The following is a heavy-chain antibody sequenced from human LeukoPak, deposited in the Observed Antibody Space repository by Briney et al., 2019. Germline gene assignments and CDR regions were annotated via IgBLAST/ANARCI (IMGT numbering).Heavy chain of an antibody. CDR3: ARGLGSGSYRSDY. J-gene: IGHJ4*02. Sequence: PSETLSLTCTVSGGSISSYYWSWIRQPPGKGLEWIGYIYYSGSTSYNPSLKSRVTISVDTSKNQFSLKLSSVTAADTAVYYCARGLGSGSYRSDYWGQGTLVTVSS. CDR1: GGSISSYY. CDR2: IYYSGST. D-gene: IGHD3-10*01. V-gene: IGHV4-59*01.